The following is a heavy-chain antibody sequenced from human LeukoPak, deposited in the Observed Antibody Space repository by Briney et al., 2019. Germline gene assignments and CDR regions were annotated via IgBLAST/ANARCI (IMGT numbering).Heavy chain of an antibody. CDR3: AREKGDYYYYGMDV. D-gene: IGHD1-26*01. J-gene: IGHJ6*02. CDR1: GSTVSSNY. Sequence: GGSLRLSCAASGSTVSSNYMSWVRQAPGKGLEWVSVIYSGGSTYYADSVKGRFTISGDNSKNTLYLQMNSLRAEDTAVYYCAREKGDYYYYGMDVWGQGTTVTVSS. V-gene: IGHV3-66*01. CDR2: IYSGGST.